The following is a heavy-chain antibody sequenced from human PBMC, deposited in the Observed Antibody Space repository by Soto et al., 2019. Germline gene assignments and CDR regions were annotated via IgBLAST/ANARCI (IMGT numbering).Heavy chain of an antibody. Sequence: EVQLLESGGGLVQPGGSLRLSCEASGLTLRSNAMNWVRQAPGKGLQWVSSISGFDTYYADSVKGRFTISRDNAKNTLYLQMHSLRVDDTAIYYCARRTWRSSGWCNWMDPWGQGTLVTVSS. CDR2: ISGFDT. CDR1: GLTLRSNA. D-gene: IGHD6-19*01. CDR3: ARRTWRSSGWCNWMDP. V-gene: IGHV3-23*01. J-gene: IGHJ5*02.